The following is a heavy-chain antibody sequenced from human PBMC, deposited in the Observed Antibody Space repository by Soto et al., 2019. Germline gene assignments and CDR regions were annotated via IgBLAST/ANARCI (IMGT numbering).Heavy chain of an antibody. CDR2: IYYSGST. Sequence: SETLSLTCTVSGGSINSGGYYWSWIRQHPGKGLEWIGYIYYSGSTYYNPSLESRVTISIDTSKNQFSLKLSSVTAADTAVYYRARAQTIFGIITVFDYWGQGTLVTVSS. CDR1: GGSINSGGYY. D-gene: IGHD3-3*01. V-gene: IGHV4-31*03. CDR3: ARAQTIFGIITVFDY. J-gene: IGHJ4*02.